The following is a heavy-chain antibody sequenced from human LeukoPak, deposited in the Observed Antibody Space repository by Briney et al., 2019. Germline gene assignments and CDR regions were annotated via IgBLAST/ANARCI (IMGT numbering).Heavy chain of an antibody. CDR2: ISWDGGSS. D-gene: IGHD6-19*01. CDR1: GFTFDDYA. V-gene: IGHV3-43D*03. CDR3: AKDSVAVTGTGNIDY. Sequence: GGSLRLSCAASGFTFDDYAMHWVRQAPGKGLEWVSLISWDGGSSYYADSVKGRFTISRDNSKNSLYLQMNSLRAEDTALYYCAKDSVAVTGTGNIDYWGQGTLVTVSS. J-gene: IGHJ4*02.